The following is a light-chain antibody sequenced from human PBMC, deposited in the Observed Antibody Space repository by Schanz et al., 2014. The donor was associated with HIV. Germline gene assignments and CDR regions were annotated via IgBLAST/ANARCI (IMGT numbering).Light chain of an antibody. CDR1: SSDVGGYNY. Sequence: QSALTQPPSASGSPGQSVTISCTGTSSDVGGYNYVSWYQQHPGKAPKLMIYDVSKRPSGVPDRFSGSKSGNTASLTISGLQAEDEADYYCSSYTSSSKVFGGGTKLTVL. CDR3: SSYTSSSKV. V-gene: IGLV2-8*01. J-gene: IGLJ2*01. CDR2: DVS.